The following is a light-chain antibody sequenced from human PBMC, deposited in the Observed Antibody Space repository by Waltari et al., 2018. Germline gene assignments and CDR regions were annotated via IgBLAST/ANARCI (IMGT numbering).Light chain of an antibody. CDR3: SSYAGSNNLGV. CDR1: SSDAGGYNY. CDR2: EVS. J-gene: IGLJ1*01. Sequence: QSALTQPPSASGSPGQSVTISCTGTSSDAGGYNYVSWYQQHPGKAPKLMMYEVSKRPSGVPDRFSGSKAGNTASLTVSGLQAEDEADYYCSSYAGSNNLGVFGTGTKVTVL. V-gene: IGLV2-8*01.